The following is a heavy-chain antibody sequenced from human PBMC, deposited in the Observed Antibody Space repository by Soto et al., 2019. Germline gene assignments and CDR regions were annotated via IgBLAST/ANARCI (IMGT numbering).Heavy chain of an antibody. CDR3: ARGYSGYDLYFDT. Sequence: QVQLQESGPGLVKPSETLSLTCTVSGCSIGSYYWSWIRQSPGKGLEWIGYINYSGSTNYNPSHKSRVTSAVDTSKKQFSLKLSSVTAADTAVYYCARGYSGYDLYFDTWGQGTPVTVSS. CDR1: GCSIGSYY. D-gene: IGHD5-12*01. CDR2: INYSGST. V-gene: IGHV4-59*01. J-gene: IGHJ4*02.